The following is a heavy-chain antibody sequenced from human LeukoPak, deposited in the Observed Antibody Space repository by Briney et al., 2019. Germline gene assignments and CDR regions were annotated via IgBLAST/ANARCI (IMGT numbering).Heavy chain of an antibody. J-gene: IGHJ5*02. CDR2: NYPGGTI. V-gene: IGHV4-4*09. CDR1: GASFTSYH. Sequence: SETLSLTCAVSGASFTSYHWTWIRQPPGKGLEWIGDNYPGGTIRYNPSLESRVTISVDTSKNQFSLMLNSVTAADTAVYYCARHVAHSSKIDPWGLGTLVTVSS. D-gene: IGHD6-6*01. CDR3: ARHVAHSSKIDP.